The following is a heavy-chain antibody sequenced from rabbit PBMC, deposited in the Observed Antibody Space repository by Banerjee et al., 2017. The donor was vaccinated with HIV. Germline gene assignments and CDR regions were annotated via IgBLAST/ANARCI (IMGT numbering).Heavy chain of an antibody. CDR1: GFDFSSYR. CDR3: VRDSHAWGADL. D-gene: IGHD4-1*01. Sequence: QSLEESGGDLVKPGASLTLTCKASGFDFSSYRVSWVRQAPGEGLEWIGIITTGGSTYYASWVNGRFTISSNANQNTVSLQMTSLTAADTATYFCVRDSHAWGADLWGPGTLVTVS. V-gene: IGHV1S28*01. J-gene: IGHJ6*01. CDR2: ITTGGST.